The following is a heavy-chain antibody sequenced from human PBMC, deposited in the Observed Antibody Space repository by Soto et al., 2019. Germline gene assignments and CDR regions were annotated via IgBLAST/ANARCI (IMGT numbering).Heavy chain of an antibody. CDR2: ISGSGGGT. J-gene: IGHJ4*02. D-gene: IGHD3-22*01. CDR1: GFTFSSYA. Sequence: VGSLRLSCAASGFTFSSYAMSWVRQAPGKGLEWVSIISGSGGGTYYADSVKGRFTISRDNSKNTLYLQMNSLRAEDTAVYYCAKEYDSSGYYIDYWGQGTLVTVSS. V-gene: IGHV3-23*01. CDR3: AKEYDSSGYYIDY.